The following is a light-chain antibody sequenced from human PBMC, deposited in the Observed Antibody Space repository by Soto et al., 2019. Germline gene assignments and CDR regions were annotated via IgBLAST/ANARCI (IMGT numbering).Light chain of an antibody. CDR1: QDIRTY. CDR3: QQSFSTLLIT. V-gene: IGKV1-39*01. CDR2: AAS. J-gene: IGKJ5*01. Sequence: IQMTQSPSSLSASVGDGVTITCRASQDIRTYLNWYQKKPGKAPKLLISAASSLQSGVPSRFSARGSGTDFTLTISTLQPEDFATSYCQQSFSTLLITFGQGTRLEVK.